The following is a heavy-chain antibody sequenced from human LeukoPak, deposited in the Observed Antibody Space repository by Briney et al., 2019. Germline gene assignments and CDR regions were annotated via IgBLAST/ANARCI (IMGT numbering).Heavy chain of an antibody. V-gene: IGHV4-38-2*01. CDR3: ASEGYCGGGSCLGSLGD. CDR2: IYHSGST. J-gene: IGHJ4*02. CDR1: GYSISSGYY. D-gene: IGHD2-15*01. Sequence: SETLSLTCAVSGYSISSGYYWGWIRQPPGKGLEWIGSIYHSGSTYYNPSLKSRVTISVDTSKNQFSLKLSSVTAADTAVYYCASEGYCGGGSCLGSLGDWGQGTLVTVSS.